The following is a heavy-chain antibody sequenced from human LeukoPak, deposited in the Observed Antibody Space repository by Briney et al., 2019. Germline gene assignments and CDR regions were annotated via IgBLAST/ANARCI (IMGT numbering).Heavy chain of an antibody. V-gene: IGHV3-30*14. J-gene: IGHJ4*02. CDR2: ISYDGSNK. D-gene: IGHD2-21*02. Sequence: GGSLRLSCAASGFTFSSYAMHWVRQAPGKGLEWVAVISYDGSNKYYADSVKGRFTISRHNSKNTLYLQMNSLRAEDTAVYYCARARAPAYCGGDCYSVDYFDYWGQGTLVTVSS. CDR3: ARARAPAYCGGDCYSVDYFDY. CDR1: GFTFSSYA.